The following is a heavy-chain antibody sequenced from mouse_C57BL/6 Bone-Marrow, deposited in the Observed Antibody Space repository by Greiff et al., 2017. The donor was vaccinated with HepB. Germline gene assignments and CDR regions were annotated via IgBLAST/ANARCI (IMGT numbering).Heavy chain of an antibody. CDR3: ARGYYGSSLGYFDV. CDR1: GYTFTSYW. D-gene: IGHD1-1*01. CDR2: IDPSDSET. Sequence: VQLQQPGAELVRPGSSVKLSCKASGYTFTSYWMHWVKQRPIQGLEWIGNIDPSDSETHYNQKFKDKATLTVDKSSSTAYMQLSSLTSEDSAVYYCARGYYGSSLGYFDVWGTGTTVTVSS. V-gene: IGHV1-52*01. J-gene: IGHJ1*03.